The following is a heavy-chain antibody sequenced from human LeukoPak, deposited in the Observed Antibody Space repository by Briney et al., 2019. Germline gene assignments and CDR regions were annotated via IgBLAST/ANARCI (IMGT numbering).Heavy chain of an antibody. CDR3: ARDYYDSSGYGAFDI. Sequence: SLRLSCAASGFTFSSYAMHWVRQAPGKGLEWVAVISYDGSNKYYADSVKGRFTISRDNSKNTLYLQMNSLRAEDTAVYYCARDYYDSSGYGAFDIWGQGTMVTVSS. J-gene: IGHJ3*02. D-gene: IGHD3-22*01. V-gene: IGHV3-30*04. CDR1: GFTFSSYA. CDR2: ISYDGSNK.